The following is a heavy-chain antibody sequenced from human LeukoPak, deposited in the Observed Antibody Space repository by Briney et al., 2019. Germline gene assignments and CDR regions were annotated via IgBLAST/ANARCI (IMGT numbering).Heavy chain of an antibody. D-gene: IGHD2-15*01. V-gene: IGHV3-33*05. J-gene: IGHJ4*02. CDR2: ISKDETNK. CDR3: ARDPAGYGLDY. Sequence: GGSLRLSCAASGFSFSTFGMHWVRQTPGKGLEWVSHISKDETNKYYADSVKGRFTISRDNAKNTLYLQMNSLRAEDTAVYYCARDPAGYGLDYWGQGTLVTVSS. CDR1: GFSFSTFG.